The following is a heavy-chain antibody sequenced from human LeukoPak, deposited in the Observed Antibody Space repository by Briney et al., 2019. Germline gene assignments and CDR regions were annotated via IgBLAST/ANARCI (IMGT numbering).Heavy chain of an antibody. D-gene: IGHD3-10*01. CDR2: ISAYNGNT. CDR3: ARGDYYGSGSYYKKTVDY. CDR1: GYTFTSYV. V-gene: IGHV1-18*01. Sequence: ASVKVSCKASGYTFTSYVISWVRQAPGQGLEWMGWISAYNGNTNYAQRLQGRVTMTTDTSTSTAYMELRSLRSDDTAVYYCARGDYYGSGSYYKKTVDYWGQGTLVTVSS. J-gene: IGHJ4*02.